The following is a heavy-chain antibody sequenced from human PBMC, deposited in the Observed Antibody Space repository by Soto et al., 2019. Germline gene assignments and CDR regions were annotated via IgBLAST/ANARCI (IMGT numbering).Heavy chain of an antibody. CDR1: GGTFSSYT. CDR2: IIPILGIA. CDR3: ARGYCSGGSCTGMDV. Sequence: SVKVSCKASGGTFSSYTISWVRQAPGQGLEWMGRIIPILGIANYAQKFRGRVTITADKSTSTAYMELSSLRSEDTAVYYCARGYCSGGSCTGMDVWGKGTAVTVSS. J-gene: IGHJ6*04. V-gene: IGHV1-69*02. D-gene: IGHD2-15*01.